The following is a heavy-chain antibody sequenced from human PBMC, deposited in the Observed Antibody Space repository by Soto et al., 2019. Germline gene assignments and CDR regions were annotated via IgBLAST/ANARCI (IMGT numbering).Heavy chain of an antibody. V-gene: IGHV5-51*01. Sequence: GESLKVSCQGCGDSLSHSWIGWVRQMPGRGLEWMGMIYPGNSYTNYRPSFQGHVTISADKSISTAYLQWSSLKASDTAVYYCARHISRYFACPQSYGMDVWGQGTTVTVSS. CDR1: GDSLSHSW. D-gene: IGHD3-9*01. J-gene: IGHJ6*02. CDR3: ARHISRYFACPQSYGMDV. CDR2: IYPGNSYT.